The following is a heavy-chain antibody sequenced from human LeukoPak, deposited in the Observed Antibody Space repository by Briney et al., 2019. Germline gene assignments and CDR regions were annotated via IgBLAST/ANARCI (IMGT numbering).Heavy chain of an antibody. CDR2: ISGSGGST. V-gene: IGHV3-23*01. J-gene: IGHJ4*02. CDR3: AKLPYSSSWTYYFDY. Sequence: GGSLRLSCAASGFTFSSYWMHWVRQAPGKGLEWVSAISGSGGSTYYADSVKGRFTISRDNSKNTLYLQMSSLRAEDTAVYYCAKLPYSSSWTYYFDYWGQGTLVTVSS. CDR1: GFTFSSYW. D-gene: IGHD6-13*01.